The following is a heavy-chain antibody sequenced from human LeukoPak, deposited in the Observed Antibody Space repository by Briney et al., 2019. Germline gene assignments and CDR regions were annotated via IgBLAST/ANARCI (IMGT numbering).Heavy chain of an antibody. CDR1: GYTFTSNY. J-gene: IGHJ5*02. D-gene: IGHD5-24*01. CDR2: ISPSGGST. CDR3: ARDNSVRDEAWWFNP. Sequence: ASVKVSCKAFGYTFTSNYMHWVRHAPGQGPEWMGVISPSGGSTTYAQKYQGRVTLTRDMSTSTDYLELSSLRSEDTAVYYCARDNSVRDEAWWFNPWGQGTLVTVSS. V-gene: IGHV1-46*01.